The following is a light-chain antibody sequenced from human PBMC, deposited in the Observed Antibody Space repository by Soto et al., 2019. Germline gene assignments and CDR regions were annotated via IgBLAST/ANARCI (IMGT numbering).Light chain of an antibody. CDR1: QGVTGNY. V-gene: IGKV3D-20*01. J-gene: IGKJ1*01. Sequence: EIVLTQSPAPLSLFPGERATLSCGAGQGVTGNYLAWYQQKPGLAPRLLIYDASNRATDIPDRFSGSGSGTDFTLTISRLEPEDFAVYYCQQYSTSLWTFGQGTKVEIK. CDR3: QQYSTSLWT. CDR2: DAS.